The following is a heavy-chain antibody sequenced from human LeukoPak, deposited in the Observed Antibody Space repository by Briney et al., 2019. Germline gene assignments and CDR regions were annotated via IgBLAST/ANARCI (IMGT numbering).Heavy chain of an antibody. CDR2: INHSGST. Sequence: SETLSLTCAVYGGPFSGYYWSWIRQPPGKGLEWIGEINHSGSTNYNPSLKSRVTISVDTSKNQFSLKLNSVTAADTAVYYCAKSNGYGLVDIWGQGTMVTVSS. CDR3: AKSNGYGLVDI. J-gene: IGHJ3*02. V-gene: IGHV4-34*01. CDR1: GGPFSGYY. D-gene: IGHD3-10*01.